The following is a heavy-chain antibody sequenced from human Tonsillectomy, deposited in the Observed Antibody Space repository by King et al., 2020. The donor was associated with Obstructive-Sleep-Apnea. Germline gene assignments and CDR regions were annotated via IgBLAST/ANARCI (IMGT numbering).Heavy chain of an antibody. CDR1: GGSISSSSYY. J-gene: IGHJ4*02. D-gene: IGHD3-10*01. V-gene: IGHV4-39*07. CDR2: IYYSGNT. Sequence: QLQESGPGLVKPSETLSLTCTVSGGSISSSSYYWGWIRQPPGKGLEWIGSIYYSGNTYYNPSLKSRVTISVDTSKNQFSLKLNSVTAADTAVYYCAGSRTYYYGSGSAYYFDYWGQGTLVTVSS. CDR3: AGSRTYYYGSGSAYYFDY.